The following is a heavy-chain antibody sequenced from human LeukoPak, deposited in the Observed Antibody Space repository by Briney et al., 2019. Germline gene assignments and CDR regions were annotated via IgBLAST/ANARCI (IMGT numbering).Heavy chain of an antibody. CDR3: AKTPLTGEFDY. CDR1: GFTFSSYG. Sequence: GGSLRLSCAASGFTFSSYGMHWVRQAPGKGLEWVAVIWYDGSNKYYADSVKGRFTISRDNSKNTLYLQMNSLRAEDTAVYYCAKTPLTGEFDYWGQGTLVTVSS. D-gene: IGHD1-20*01. J-gene: IGHJ4*02. CDR2: IWYDGSNK. V-gene: IGHV3-33*06.